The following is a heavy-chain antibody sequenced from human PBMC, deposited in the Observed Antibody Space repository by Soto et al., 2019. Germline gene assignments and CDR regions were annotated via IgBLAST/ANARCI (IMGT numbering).Heavy chain of an antibody. V-gene: IGHV4-59*01. D-gene: IGHD2-15*01. Sequence: SETLSLTCTVSGGSISSYYWSWIRQPPGKGLEWIGYIYYSGSTNYNPSLKSRVTISVDTSKNQFSLKLSSVTAADTAVYYCARVPKDIVVPINWGQGTLVTVSS. J-gene: IGHJ4*02. CDR1: GGSISSYY. CDR3: ARVPKDIVVPIN. CDR2: IYYSGST.